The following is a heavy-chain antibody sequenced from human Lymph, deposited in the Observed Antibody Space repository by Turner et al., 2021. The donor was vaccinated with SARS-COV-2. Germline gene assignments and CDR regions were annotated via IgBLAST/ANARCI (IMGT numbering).Heavy chain of an antibody. CDR3: ATKYCSGSSCSCIDY. J-gene: IGHJ4*02. Sequence: VQLPELGPGMVKPLGNLSLTRPVPGGPISSSNWWSWVRQPPGKGLEWIGEIHHSGNTNYNPSLKSRVTISVDKSKNQFSLKLSSVTAADTAVYYCATKYCSGSSCSCIDYWGQGTLVTVSS. D-gene: IGHD2-15*01. CDR1: GGPISSSNW. CDR2: IHHSGNT. V-gene: IGHV4-4*02.